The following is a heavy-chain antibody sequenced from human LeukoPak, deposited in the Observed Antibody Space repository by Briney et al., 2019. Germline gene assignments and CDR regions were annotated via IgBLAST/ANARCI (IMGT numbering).Heavy chain of an antibody. CDR1: GGSFSGYY. J-gene: IGHJ4*02. V-gene: IGHV4-34*01. D-gene: IGHD6-19*01. Sequence: SETLSLTCAVYGGSFSGYYWSWIRQPPGKGPEWIGEINHSGSTNYNPSLKSRVTISVDTSKNQFSLKLSSVTAADTAVYYCASPSDEYSSGWYGSALNYWGQGTLVTVSS. CDR2: INHSGST. CDR3: ASPSDEYSSGWYGSALNY.